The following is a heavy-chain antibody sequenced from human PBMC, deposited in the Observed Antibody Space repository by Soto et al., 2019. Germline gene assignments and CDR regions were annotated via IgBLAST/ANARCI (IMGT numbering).Heavy chain of an antibody. Sequence: EVQLVESGGGLVQPGGSLRLSCAASGFTVSTKYMSWVRQAPGKGLEWVSVIYSGGSTCYADSVRGRFTISSDNSKNTVNLQLNSRRAEDTAVYYCARDPWAADYWGQGTLVTVSS. CDR1: GFTVSTKY. CDR2: IYSGGST. CDR3: ARDPWAADY. D-gene: IGHD3-16*01. V-gene: IGHV3-66*01. J-gene: IGHJ4*02.